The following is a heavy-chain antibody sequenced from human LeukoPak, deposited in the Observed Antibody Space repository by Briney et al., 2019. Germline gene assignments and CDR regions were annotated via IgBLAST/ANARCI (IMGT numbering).Heavy chain of an antibody. CDR1: GYTFTGYY. D-gene: IGHD2-2*01. CDR3: ARDGGCSSTSCYLFDY. J-gene: IGHJ4*02. Sequence: ASVKVSCKASGYTFTGYYMHWVRQAPGQGLEWMGRINPNSGGTNYAQKFQGRVTMTRDTSISTAYMELSRLRSDDTAVYYCARDGGCSSTSCYLFDYWGQGTLVTVSS. V-gene: IGHV1-2*06. CDR2: INPNSGGT.